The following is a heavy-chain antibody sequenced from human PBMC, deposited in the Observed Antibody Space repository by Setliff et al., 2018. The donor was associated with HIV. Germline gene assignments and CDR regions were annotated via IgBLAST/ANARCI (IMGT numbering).Heavy chain of an antibody. Sequence: SETLSLTCTVSGGSISSHYWTWIRQPPGRGLEWIGYIGYSGSTNQNPSLKSQFTMSVDTSKNQFSLRLSSVTAADTATYYCARAFFFDTSGYRSYYHYMDVWGKGTTVTVSS. V-gene: IGHV4-59*11. CDR3: ARAFFFDTSGYRSYYHYMDV. D-gene: IGHD3-22*01. CDR1: GGSISSHY. J-gene: IGHJ6*03. CDR2: IGYSGST.